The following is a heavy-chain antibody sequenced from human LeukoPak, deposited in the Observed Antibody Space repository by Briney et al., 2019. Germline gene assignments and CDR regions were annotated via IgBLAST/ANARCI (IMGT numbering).Heavy chain of an antibody. CDR3: ARNIVVVPSDQYYFDY. V-gene: IGHV1-46*01. CDR1: GYTFTSYY. Sequence: GSLKVSCKASGYTFTSYYMHWVRQAPGQGLEWMGIIIPSGGSTSYAQKFQGSVTMTRDTSTSTVYMELSSLRSEDTAVYYCARNIVVVPSDQYYFDYWGQGTLVTVSS. CDR2: IIPSGGST. D-gene: IGHD2-2*01. J-gene: IGHJ4*02.